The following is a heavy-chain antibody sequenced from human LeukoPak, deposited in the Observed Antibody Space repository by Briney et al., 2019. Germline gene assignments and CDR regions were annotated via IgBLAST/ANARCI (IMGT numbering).Heavy chain of an antibody. J-gene: IGHJ5*02. CDR2: IYTSGST. CDR3: ARGLNCSGGRCWFDP. V-gene: IGHV4-4*07. D-gene: IGHD2-15*01. CDR1: GGSISNYS. Sequence: KPSETLSLTCTVSGGSISNYSWSWIRQPAGKGLEWIGRIYTSGSTKYYASLKSRVTMSVDTSMNHFSLKLSSVTAADTAIYYCARGLNCSGGRCWFDPWGQGTLVTVSS.